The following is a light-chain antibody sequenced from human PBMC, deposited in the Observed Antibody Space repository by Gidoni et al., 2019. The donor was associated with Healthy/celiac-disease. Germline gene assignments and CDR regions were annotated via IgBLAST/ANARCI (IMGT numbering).Light chain of an antibody. V-gene: IGLV1-44*01. J-gene: IGLJ2*01. CDR3: AAWDDSLNGRV. CDR1: SFNIGSNA. CDR2: SNN. Sequence: QSVLTQPPSASGTPGQRVTISCSGSSFNIGSNAVNWYQQLPGTAPKLLIYSNNQRPSGVPDRFSGSKSGTSASLAISGLQSEDEADYYCAAWDDSLNGRVFGGGTKLTDL.